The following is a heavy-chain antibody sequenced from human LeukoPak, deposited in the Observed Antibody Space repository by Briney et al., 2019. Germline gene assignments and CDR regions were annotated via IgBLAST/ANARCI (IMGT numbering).Heavy chain of an antibody. J-gene: IGHJ2*01. V-gene: IGHV4-4*07. Sequence: SETLSLTCTVSGGSISSYYWSWIRQPAGKGLEWIGRIYTSGSTNYNPSLKSRVTMSVDTSKNQFSLKLSSVTAADTAVYYCAGGRYCSGGSCLDWYFDLWGRGTLVTVSS. CDR1: GGSISSYY. CDR3: AGGRYCSGGSCLDWYFDL. CDR2: IYTSGST. D-gene: IGHD2-15*01.